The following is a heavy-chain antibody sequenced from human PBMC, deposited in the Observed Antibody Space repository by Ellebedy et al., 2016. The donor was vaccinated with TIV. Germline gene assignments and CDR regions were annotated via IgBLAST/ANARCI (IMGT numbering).Heavy chain of an antibody. J-gene: IGHJ6*02. V-gene: IGHV4-34*01. CDR3: ARVRLYYHGAGSYTPYGMDV. CDR2: VNQSGST. CDR1: GGSFTGYY. Sequence: SETLSLTCAVSGGSFTGYYWRWIRQSPGKGLEWIGEVNQSGSTNYNPSLKTRVTISVDTSKNQFSLKLSSVTAAETAVYYCARVRLYYHGAGSYTPYGMDVWGQGTAVTVSS. D-gene: IGHD3-10*01.